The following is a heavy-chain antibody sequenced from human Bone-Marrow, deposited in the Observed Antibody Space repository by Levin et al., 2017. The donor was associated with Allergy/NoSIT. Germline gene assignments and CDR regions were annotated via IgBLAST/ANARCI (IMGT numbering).Heavy chain of an antibody. D-gene: IGHD2-15*01. CDR1: GGSIRSGDYY. J-gene: IGHJ5*02. CDR2: IYCSGST. V-gene: IGHV4-30-4*01. Sequence: SQTLSLPCTVSGGSIRSGDYYWSWIRQPPGKGLEWIGYIYCSGSTYYNPSLKSRVTISVDTSKNQFSLKLSSVTAADTAVYYCARDIPVVAATSGWFDPWGQGTLVTVSS. CDR3: ARDIPVVAATSGWFDP.